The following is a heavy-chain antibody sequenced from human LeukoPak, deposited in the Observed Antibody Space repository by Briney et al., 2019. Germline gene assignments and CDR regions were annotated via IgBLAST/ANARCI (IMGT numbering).Heavy chain of an antibody. CDR2: ISSSSSYI. Sequence: PGGSLRLSCAASGFTFSSYSMNWVRQAPGKGLEWVSSISSSSSYIYYADSVKGRFTISRDNAKNSLYLQMNSLRAEDTAVYYCARADSSSRTVHGYWGQGTLVTVSS. CDR3: ARADSSSRTVHGY. D-gene: IGHD6-13*01. CDR1: GFTFSSYS. J-gene: IGHJ4*02. V-gene: IGHV3-21*01.